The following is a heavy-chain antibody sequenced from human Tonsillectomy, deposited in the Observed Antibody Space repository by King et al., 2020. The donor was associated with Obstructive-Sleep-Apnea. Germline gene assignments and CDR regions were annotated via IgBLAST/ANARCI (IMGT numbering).Heavy chain of an antibody. Sequence: QLQESGPGLVKPSETLSLTCTVSGGSISSSSYYWGWIRQPPGKGLEWIGSIYYSGSTYYNPSLKSRVTISVDTSKNQFSLKLSSLTAADTAVYYCARDPGPNYDILTGYYYFDYWGQGTLVTVSS. CDR3: ARDPGPNYDILTGYYYFDY. CDR1: GGSISSSSYY. D-gene: IGHD3-9*01. J-gene: IGHJ4*02. V-gene: IGHV4-39*07. CDR2: IYYSGST.